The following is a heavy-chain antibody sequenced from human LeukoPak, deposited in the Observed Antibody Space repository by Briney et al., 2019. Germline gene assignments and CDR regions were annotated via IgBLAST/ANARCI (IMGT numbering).Heavy chain of an antibody. Sequence: GGSLRLSCAASGFTFSSYSMNWVRQAPGKGLEWVSSISSSSSYIYYADSVKGRFTISRDNAKNSLYLQMNSLRAEDTAVYYCARVIGDSSALPDAFDIWGQGTMVTVSS. V-gene: IGHV3-21*01. CDR1: GFTFSSYS. J-gene: IGHJ3*02. CDR3: ARVIGDSSALPDAFDI. CDR2: ISSSSSYI. D-gene: IGHD3-22*01.